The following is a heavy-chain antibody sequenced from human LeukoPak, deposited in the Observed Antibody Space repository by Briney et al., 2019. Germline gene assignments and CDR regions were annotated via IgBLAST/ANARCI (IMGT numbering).Heavy chain of an antibody. CDR2: ISSSSSYI. CDR1: GFTFSSYS. D-gene: IGHD6-19*01. J-gene: IGHJ4*02. CDR3: ARDSLAVAGSFDY. V-gene: IGHV3-21*01. Sequence: GGSLRLSCAASGFTFSSYSMTWVRQAPGKGLEWVSSISSSSSYIYYADSVKGRFTISRDSAKNSLYLQMNSLRAEDTAVYYCARDSLAVAGSFDYWGQGTLVTVSS.